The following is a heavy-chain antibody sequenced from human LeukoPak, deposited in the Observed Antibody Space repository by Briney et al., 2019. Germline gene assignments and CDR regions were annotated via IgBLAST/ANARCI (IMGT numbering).Heavy chain of an antibody. CDR2: IKPDGSEE. D-gene: IGHD6-19*01. J-gene: IGHJ6*02. Sequence: GGSLRLSCAASGFTFNKYWMSWVRQAPGKGLEWVAQIKPDGSEEYYADSVRGRFTISRDNAKSSLYLQMNSLGVEDTAVYYCAGDANEQWSVLGVYHDGFDVCGQGTTLTVSS. CDR3: AGDANEQWSVLGVYHDGFDV. V-gene: IGHV3-7*04. CDR1: GFTFNKYW.